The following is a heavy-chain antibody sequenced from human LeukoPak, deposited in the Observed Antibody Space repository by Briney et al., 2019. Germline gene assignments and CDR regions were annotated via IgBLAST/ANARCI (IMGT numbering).Heavy chain of an antibody. V-gene: IGHV4-38-2*02. Sequence: SETLSLTCTVSGYSISSGYYWGWIRQPPGKGLEWIGSIYHSGSSYYNPSLKSRITISVDTSKNQFSLKLNSVTAADTAVYYCARVRAAAVPYYFDYWGQGTLVTVSS. D-gene: IGHD6-13*01. CDR2: IYHSGSS. J-gene: IGHJ4*02. CDR3: ARVRAAAVPYYFDY. CDR1: GYSISSGYY.